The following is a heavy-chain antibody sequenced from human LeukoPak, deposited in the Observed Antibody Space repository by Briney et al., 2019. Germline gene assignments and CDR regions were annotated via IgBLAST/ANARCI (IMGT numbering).Heavy chain of an antibody. V-gene: IGHV4-39*01. CDR3: ARLSFTYAKFDY. CDR2: IYYSGST. J-gene: IGHJ4*02. D-gene: IGHD2-2*01. Sequence: SETLSLTCTVSGGSISSSGYYWGWIRQPPGKGLEWIGSIYYSGSTHYNPSLKSRVTISVDTSKNQFSLKLSSVTAADTAVYYCARLSFTYAKFDYWGQGTLVTVSS. CDR1: GGSISSSGYY.